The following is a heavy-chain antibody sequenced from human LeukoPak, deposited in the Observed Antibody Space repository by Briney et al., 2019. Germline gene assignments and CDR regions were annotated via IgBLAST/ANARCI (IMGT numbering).Heavy chain of an antibody. J-gene: IGHJ4*02. CDR2: IKQDGSEK. CDR3: RYGSGTYSFDY. Sequence: PGRSLRLSCAASGITFSTYWMTWVRQAPGKGLEWVANIKQDGSEKFYVDSVRGRFTISRDNAKNSLYLQMNSLRAEDTAVYYCRYGSGTYSFDYWGQGTLVTVSS. D-gene: IGHD3-10*01. V-gene: IGHV3-7*02. CDR1: GITFSTYW.